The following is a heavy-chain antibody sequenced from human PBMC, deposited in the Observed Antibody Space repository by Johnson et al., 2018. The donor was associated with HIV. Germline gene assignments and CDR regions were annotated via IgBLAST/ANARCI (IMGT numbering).Heavy chain of an antibody. Sequence: VQLVESGGGVVQPGRSLRLSCAASGFTFSSYAMHWVRQAPGKGLEWVAVISYDGSNKYYADSVKGRFTISRDNSKNTLYLQMNSLRAEDTAVYYCARGRGYSSSNDAFDIWGKGTMVTVSS. J-gene: IGHJ3*02. V-gene: IGHV3-30-3*01. CDR1: GFTFSSYA. D-gene: IGHD6-13*01. CDR3: ARGRGYSSSNDAFDI. CDR2: ISYDGSNK.